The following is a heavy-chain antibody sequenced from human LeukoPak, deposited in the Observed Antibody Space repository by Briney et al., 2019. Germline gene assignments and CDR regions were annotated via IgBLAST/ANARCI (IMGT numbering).Heavy chain of an antibody. D-gene: IGHD6-13*01. CDR3: AREVSFGIAAAGRWADY. J-gene: IGHJ4*02. CDR2: INHSGST. CDR1: GGSFSGYY. V-gene: IGHV4-34*01. Sequence: PSETLSLTCAVYGGSFSGYYWSWIRQPPGKGLEWSGEINHSGSTNYNPSLKSRVTISVDTSKNQFSLRLSSVTAADTAVYYCAREVSFGIAAAGRWADYWGQGTLVTVSS.